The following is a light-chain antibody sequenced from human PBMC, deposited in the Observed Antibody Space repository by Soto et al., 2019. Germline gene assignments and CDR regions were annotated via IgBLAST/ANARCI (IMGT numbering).Light chain of an antibody. CDR1: QSVSSSY. V-gene: IGKV3-20*01. CDR3: QSYGTSFT. CDR2: GAS. J-gene: IGKJ3*01. Sequence: EIVLTQSPGTLSLSPGERATLSCRASQSVSSSYLAWYQQQPGQAPKLLIYGASTRATGIPDRFRGSWSRTDFPLTITRLEPDDFAVYYCQSYGTSFTFGPGTKVDIK.